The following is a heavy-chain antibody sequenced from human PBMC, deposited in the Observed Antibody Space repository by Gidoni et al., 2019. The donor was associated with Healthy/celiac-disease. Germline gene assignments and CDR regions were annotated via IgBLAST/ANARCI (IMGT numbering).Heavy chain of an antibody. CDR2: IYYSGST. V-gene: IGHV4-59*01. CDR3: ARDPSGSYYLGWFDP. Sequence: QVQLQESGPGLVKPSETLSLTCTVPGGSISSYYWSWIRQPPGKGLEWIGYIYYSGSTNYNPSLKSRVTISVDTSKNQFSLKLSSVTAADTAVYYCARDPSGSYYLGWFDPWGQGTLVTVSS. J-gene: IGHJ5*02. D-gene: IGHD1-26*01. CDR1: GGSISSYY.